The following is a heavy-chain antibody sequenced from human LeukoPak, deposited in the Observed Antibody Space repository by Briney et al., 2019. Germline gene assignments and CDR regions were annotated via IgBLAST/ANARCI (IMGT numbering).Heavy chain of an antibody. CDR1: GFTFSSYS. CDR3: AREPDYRYYYYMDV. D-gene: IGHD4-11*01. V-gene: IGHV3-48*04. CDR2: ISSSSSTT. J-gene: IGHJ6*03. Sequence: GGSLRLSCAASGFTFSSYSMNWVLQAPGKGLEWVSYISSSSSTTYYADSVKGRFTISRDNAKNSLYLQMNSLRAEDTAVYYCAREPDYRYYYYMDVWGKGTTVTVSS.